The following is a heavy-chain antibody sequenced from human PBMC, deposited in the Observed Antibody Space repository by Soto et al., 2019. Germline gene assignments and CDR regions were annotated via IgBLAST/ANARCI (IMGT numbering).Heavy chain of an antibody. V-gene: IGHV4-34*01. CDR3: ARGSRLRIPAASGRDYCYHGLDV. D-gene: IGHD2-15*01. CDR1: GGSFSGYY. J-gene: IGHJ6*02. Sequence: QVQLQQWGAGLLKPSETLSLNCAVYGGSFSGYYLSWIRQPPGKGLEWIGEINHRGSINYNPSLKSRVTMSVDTSKNQFPLTLNAVTAADTAVFYCARGSRLRIPAASGRDYCYHGLDVWGQGTAVTVSS. CDR2: INHRGSI.